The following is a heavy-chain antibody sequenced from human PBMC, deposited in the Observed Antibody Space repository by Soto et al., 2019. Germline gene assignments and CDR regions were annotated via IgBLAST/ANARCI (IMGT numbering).Heavy chain of an antibody. CDR1: GYTFTSYT. D-gene: IGHD2-15*01. CDR2: INAGNGNT. V-gene: IGHV1-3*01. Sequence: QVLLVQSGAEVKKPGASVKVSCKASGYTFTSYTMHWVRQAPGQRLEWMGWINAGNGNTKYSQKFQGRVTISRDTFASTGDMELSSLRSEDTAVYYCARDIVVVVAASYYYAGMDVWGQGTTVTVSS. J-gene: IGHJ6*02. CDR3: ARDIVVVVAASYYYAGMDV.